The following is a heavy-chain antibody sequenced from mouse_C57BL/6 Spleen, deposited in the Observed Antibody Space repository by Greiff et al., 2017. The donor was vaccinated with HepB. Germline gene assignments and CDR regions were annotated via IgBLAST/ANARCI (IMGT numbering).Heavy chain of an antibody. CDR3: ARQPENY. Sequence: VQLQQSGPELVKPGASVKISCKASGYAFSSSWMNWVKQRPGKGLEWIGRIYPGDGDTNYNGKFKGKATLTADKSSSTAYMQLSSLTSEDSAVYFCARQPENYWGQGTTLTVSS. CDR2: IYPGDGDT. J-gene: IGHJ2*01. CDR1: GYAFSSSW. V-gene: IGHV1-82*01.